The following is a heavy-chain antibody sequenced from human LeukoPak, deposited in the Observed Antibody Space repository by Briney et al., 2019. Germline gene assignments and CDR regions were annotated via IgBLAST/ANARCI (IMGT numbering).Heavy chain of an antibody. J-gene: IGHJ6*02. CDR3: ARGRCYYGMDV. Sequence: SETLSLTCTVSGGSISSGDYYWSWIRQPPGKGLEWIGYIYYSGSTYYNPSLKSRVTISVDTSKNQFSLKLSSVTAADTAVYYCARGRCYYGMDVWGQGTTVTVSS. D-gene: IGHD4-17*01. CDR1: GGSISSGDYY. CDR2: IYYSGST. V-gene: IGHV4-30-4*01.